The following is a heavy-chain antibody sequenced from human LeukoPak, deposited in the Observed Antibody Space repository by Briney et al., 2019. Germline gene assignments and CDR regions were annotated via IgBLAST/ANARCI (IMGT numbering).Heavy chain of an antibody. CDR3: AKAESITIFGVVMEGPDY. D-gene: IGHD3-3*01. J-gene: IGHJ4*02. Sequence: PGGSLRLSCAASGFTFSNSGMHWVRQAPGKGLEWVAFIRYDGSNQYYADSVKGRFTISRDNSKNTLYLQMNSLRAEDTAVYYCAKAESITIFGVVMEGPDYWGQGTLVTVSS. V-gene: IGHV3-30*02. CDR2: IRYDGSNQ. CDR1: GFTFSNSG.